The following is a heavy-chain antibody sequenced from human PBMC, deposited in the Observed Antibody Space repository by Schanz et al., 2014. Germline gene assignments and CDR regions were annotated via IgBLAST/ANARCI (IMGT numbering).Heavy chain of an antibody. CDR2: ISHTGETQ. D-gene: IGHD2-21*01. J-gene: IGHJ6*03. CDR1: GFTFRDYY. V-gene: IGHV3-11*01. CDR3: ARVVFFCDSSSCMNFYYMDV. Sequence: QVQLVESGGGVVQPGRSLRLSCAPSGFTFRDYYMAWVRQAPGKGLEWLSSISHTGETQHSADSVQGRFTISRDNAKNSLYLQLSSLQGEDTAVYFCARVVFFCDSSSCMNFYYMDVWGKGTTXTVSS.